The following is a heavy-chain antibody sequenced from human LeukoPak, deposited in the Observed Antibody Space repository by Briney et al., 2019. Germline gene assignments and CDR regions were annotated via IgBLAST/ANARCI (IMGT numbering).Heavy chain of an antibody. CDR2: ISYDGSNK. Sequence: GRSLRLSCAASGFTFSSYGMHWVRQAPGKGLERVAVISYDGSNKYYADSVKGRFTISRDNSKNTLYLQMNSLRAEDTAVYYCARDGFRVGAIYWYFDLWGRGTLVTVSS. V-gene: IGHV3-30*03. J-gene: IGHJ2*01. CDR1: GFTFSSYG. CDR3: ARDGFRVGAIYWYFDL. D-gene: IGHD1-26*01.